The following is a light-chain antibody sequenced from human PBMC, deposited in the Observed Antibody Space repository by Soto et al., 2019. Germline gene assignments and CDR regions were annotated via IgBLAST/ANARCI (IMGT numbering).Light chain of an antibody. CDR3: SSYTSSNTYV. CDR1: SSDVGGYNY. Sequence: QSALTQPASVSGSPGQSITISCTGTSSDVGGYNYVSWHQQHPGKAPKLMIYEVSNRPSGVSTRFSGSKSGNTASLIISGLQPEDEADYYCSSYTSSNTYVFGTGTKVTVL. J-gene: IGLJ1*01. CDR2: EVS. V-gene: IGLV2-14*01.